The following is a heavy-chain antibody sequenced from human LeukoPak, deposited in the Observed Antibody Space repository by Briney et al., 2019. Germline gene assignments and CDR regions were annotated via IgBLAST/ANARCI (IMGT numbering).Heavy chain of an antibody. CDR2: ISFDASNK. CDR1: GFTFSRYG. V-gene: IGHV3-30*18. CDR3: AKDVEPYCSGSYVEGFTY. J-gene: IGHJ4*02. D-gene: IGHD3-10*01. Sequence: PGGSLRLSCAASGFTFSRYGMHWVREALGRGLESVVVISFDASNKYYADSVKRRFTVSRDNSKNTLYMKMNSRRAEDTAVYYWAKDVEPYCSGSYVEGFTYWGQGTLVTVSS.